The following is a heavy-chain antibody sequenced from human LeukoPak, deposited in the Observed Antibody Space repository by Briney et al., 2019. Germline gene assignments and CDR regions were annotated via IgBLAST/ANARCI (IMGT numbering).Heavy chain of an antibody. J-gene: IGHJ4*02. CDR2: INSDGSST. Sequence: PGGSLRLSCAASGFTLSSYWMHWVRQAPGKGLVWVSRINSDGSSTSYADSVKGRFTISRDNAKNTLYLQMNSLRAEDTAVYYCAREGMRYSYGDWGQGTLVTVSS. V-gene: IGHV3-74*01. CDR3: AREGMRYSYGD. D-gene: IGHD5-18*01. CDR1: GFTLSSYW.